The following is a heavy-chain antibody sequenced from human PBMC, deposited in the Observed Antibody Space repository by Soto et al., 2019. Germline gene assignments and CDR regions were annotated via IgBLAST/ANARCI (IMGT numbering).Heavy chain of an antibody. Sequence: EVQLVESGGGLVQPGGSLKLSCAASGFTFSGSDMHWVRQASGKGLEWVGHIRNKPNSYATAYAASVKGRFTISRDDSKNTAYLQTNRLKTEDTAVYYCARQSSRWEDWFDPLGQGTLVTVSS. J-gene: IGHJ5*02. V-gene: IGHV3-73*02. D-gene: IGHD6-13*01. CDR2: IRNKPNSYAT. CDR1: GFTFSGSD. CDR3: ARQSSRWEDWFDP.